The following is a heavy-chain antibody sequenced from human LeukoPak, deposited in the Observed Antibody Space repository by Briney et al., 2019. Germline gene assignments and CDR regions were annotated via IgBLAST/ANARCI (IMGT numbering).Heavy chain of an antibody. CDR3: ARAGYYYDAMDV. CDR1: GGSFSGYY. Sequence: PSETLSLTCAVYGGSFSGYYWSWIRQPPGKGLEWIGYIYYSGSTNYNPSLKRRVTISIDTSKNQFSLQLNSVTAADTAVYYCARAGYYYDAMDVWGQGTTVTVSS. J-gene: IGHJ6*02. V-gene: IGHV4-59*01. D-gene: IGHD3-16*01. CDR2: IYYSGST.